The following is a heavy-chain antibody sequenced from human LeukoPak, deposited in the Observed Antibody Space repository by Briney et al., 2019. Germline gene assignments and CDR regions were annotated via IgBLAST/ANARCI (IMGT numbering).Heavy chain of an antibody. V-gene: IGHV4-59*01. D-gene: IGHD1-26*01. Sequence: SETLSLTCSVSGGXISSYYCSWIRQPPGKGLEWIGYIYYSGNTNYNPSLKSRVTISVDTSKNQFSLKLSSVTAADTAVYYCARDLWVFDYWGQGTLVTVSS. CDR1: GGXISSYY. J-gene: IGHJ4*02. CDR2: IYYSGNT. CDR3: ARDLWVFDY.